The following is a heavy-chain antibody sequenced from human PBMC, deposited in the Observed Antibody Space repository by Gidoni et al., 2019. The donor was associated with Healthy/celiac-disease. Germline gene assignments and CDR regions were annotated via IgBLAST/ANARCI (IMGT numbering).Heavy chain of an antibody. CDR1: GYSFTRYW. V-gene: IGHV5-51*01. CDR3: ARRTGDIGDNWFDP. D-gene: IGHD2-15*01. J-gene: IGHJ5*02. CDR2: IYPGDSDT. Sequence: VQLVQSGAEVHKPGESLNISCKVSGYSFTRYWIGWVRQMPGKGLEWMGIIYPGDSDTRYSPSFQGQVTISADKAISTSYLQWSSLKASDTAMYYGARRTGDIGDNWFDPWGQGTLVTVSS.